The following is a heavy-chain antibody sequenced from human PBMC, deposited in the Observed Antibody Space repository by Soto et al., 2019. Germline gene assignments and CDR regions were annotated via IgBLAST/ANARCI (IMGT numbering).Heavy chain of an antibody. D-gene: IGHD3-22*01. V-gene: IGHV3-48*04. CDR1: GFTFSSYS. CDR2: FSSSSSTI. CDR3: ARAIYYYDSSGVAKGPHFDY. J-gene: IGHJ4*02. Sequence: GGSLRLSYAASGFTFSSYSMNWVRQAPGKGLEWVSYFSSSSSTIYYADSVKGRFTISRDNAKNSLYLQMDSLRAEVTAVYYCARAIYYYDSSGVAKGPHFDYWGQGTLVTVSS.